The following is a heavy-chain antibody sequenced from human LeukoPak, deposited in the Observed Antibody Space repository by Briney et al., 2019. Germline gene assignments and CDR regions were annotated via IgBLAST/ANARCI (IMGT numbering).Heavy chain of an antibody. D-gene: IGHD2-2*01. CDR1: GFTFSSYD. Sequence: TGGSLRLSCAASGFTFSSYDMHWGRQAPGKGLEWVAVISYDGSNKYYADSVKGRFTISRDSSKNTLYLQMNSLRAEDTAVYYCARDMGYCRSTSCYALDYWGQGTQVTVSS. CDR2: ISYDGSNK. J-gene: IGHJ4*02. CDR3: ARDMGYCRSTSCYALDY. V-gene: IGHV3-30*04.